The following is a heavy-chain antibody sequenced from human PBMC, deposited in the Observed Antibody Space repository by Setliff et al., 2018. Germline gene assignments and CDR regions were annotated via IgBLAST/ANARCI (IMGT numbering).Heavy chain of an antibody. CDR3: ARALASGSYYGQSSYYMDV. Sequence: LSLTCAVSGGPTIGYYWTWIRQAPGKGLEWIGYIHPWGGSSESTNYSPSLKSRITISLDKSKSQFSLKLTSVTVADTAVYYCARALASGSYYGQSSYYMDVWGKGTTVTVSS. D-gene: IGHD3-10*01. CDR2: IHPWGGSSEST. J-gene: IGHJ6*03. V-gene: IGHV4-59*08. CDR1: GGPTIGYY.